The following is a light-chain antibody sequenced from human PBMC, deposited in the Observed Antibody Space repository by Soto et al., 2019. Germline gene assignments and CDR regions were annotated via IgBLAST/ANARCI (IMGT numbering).Light chain of an antibody. CDR2: GAS. Sequence: EIVLTQSPGTLSLSPGERATLSCRASQSVSSNYLAWYQQKPGQAPRLLIYGASSRATGIPDRFSGSGSGTDFTLTISSLEPEDFAVYFCQQYDNWPYTFGQGTKLEIK. J-gene: IGKJ2*01. CDR3: QQYDNWPYT. V-gene: IGKV3-20*01. CDR1: QSVSSNY.